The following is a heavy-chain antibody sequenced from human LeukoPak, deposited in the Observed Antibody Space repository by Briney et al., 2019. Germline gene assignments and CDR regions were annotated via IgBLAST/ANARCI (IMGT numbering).Heavy chain of an antibody. J-gene: IGHJ4*02. Sequence: PSETLSLTCTVSGGSISSGSYYWSWIRQPAGKGLEWIGRIYTSGSTNYNPSLKSRVTISVDTSKNQFSLKLSPVTAADTAVYYCARGGIVGATPPYYFDYWGQGTLVTVSS. V-gene: IGHV4-61*02. CDR3: ARGGIVGATPPYYFDY. CDR1: GGSISSGSYY. CDR2: IYTSGST. D-gene: IGHD1-26*01.